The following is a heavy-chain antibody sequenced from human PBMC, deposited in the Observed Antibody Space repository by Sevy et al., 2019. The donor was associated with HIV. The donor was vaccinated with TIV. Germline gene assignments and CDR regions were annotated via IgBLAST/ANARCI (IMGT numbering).Heavy chain of an antibody. V-gene: IGHV3-30-3*01. CDR3: AREGVGPYFDY. J-gene: IGHJ4*02. D-gene: IGHD1-26*01. CDR1: KFTFSSYA. Sequence: GSLRLSCAASKFTFSSYAMHWVRQAPGKGLEWVAVISYDGSNEYYAASVKGRFTISRDNSKNTVYLQMNSLRAEDTAVYYCAREGVGPYFDYWGQGTLVTVSS. CDR2: ISYDGSNE.